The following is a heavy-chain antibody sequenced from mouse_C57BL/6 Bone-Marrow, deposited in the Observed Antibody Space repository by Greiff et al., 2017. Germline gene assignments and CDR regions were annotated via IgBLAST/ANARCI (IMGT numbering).Heavy chain of an antibody. Sequence: QVQLQQSGAELARPGASVKLSCKASGYTFTSYGISWVKQRTGQGLEWIGESYPRSGNTYYNEKFKGKATLTADKSSSTAYMELRSLTSEDSAVYFCARRGEELFYAMDYWGQGTSVTVSS. J-gene: IGHJ4*01. V-gene: IGHV1-81*01. CDR2: SYPRSGNT. CDR1: GYTFTSYG. CDR3: ARRGEELFYAMDY.